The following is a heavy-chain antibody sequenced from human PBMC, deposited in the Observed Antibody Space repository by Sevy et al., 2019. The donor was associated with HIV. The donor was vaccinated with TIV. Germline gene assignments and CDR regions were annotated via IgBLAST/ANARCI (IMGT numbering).Heavy chain of an antibody. J-gene: IGHJ4*02. D-gene: IGHD3-22*01. CDR2: ISAYNGNT. Sequence: ASVKVSCKASGYTFTSYGISWVRQAPGQGLEWMGWISAYNGNTNYAQKLQGRVTMTTDTSTSTAYMELRSLRSDDTAVYYCVREGGPYYYDSSGYEYYFDYWGQGTLVTVSS. V-gene: IGHV1-18*01. CDR1: GYTFTSYG. CDR3: VREGGPYYYDSSGYEYYFDY.